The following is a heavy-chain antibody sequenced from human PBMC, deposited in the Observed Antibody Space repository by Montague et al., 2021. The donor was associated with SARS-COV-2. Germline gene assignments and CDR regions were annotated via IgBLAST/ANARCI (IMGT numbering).Heavy chain of an antibody. CDR2: INHSGST. Sequence: SETLSLTCAVYGGSFSGYYWSWIRQPPGKGLEWIGEINHSGSTNYNPSLKSRVTISVDTSKNQFSLKLSSVTAADTAVYYCARGGGYSYGSLGYWGQGTLVTVSS. CDR3: ARGGGYSYGSLGY. D-gene: IGHD5-18*01. V-gene: IGHV4-34*01. CDR1: GGSFSGYY. J-gene: IGHJ4*02.